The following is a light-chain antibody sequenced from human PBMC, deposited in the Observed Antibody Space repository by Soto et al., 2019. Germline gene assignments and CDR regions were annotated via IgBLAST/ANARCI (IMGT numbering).Light chain of an antibody. CDR3: SSYTSSSTQV. Sequence: QAASVSGSPGQSITISCTGTSSDVGGYNYVSWYQQHPGKVPKLMIYEVNNRPSGVSNRFSGSKSGNTASLTISGLQAEDEADYYCSSYTSSSTQVFGGGTKLTVL. CDR1: SSDVGGYNY. V-gene: IGLV2-14*01. J-gene: IGLJ3*02. CDR2: EVN.